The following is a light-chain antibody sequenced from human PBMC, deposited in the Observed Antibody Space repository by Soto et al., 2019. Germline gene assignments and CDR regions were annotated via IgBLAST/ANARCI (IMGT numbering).Light chain of an antibody. J-gene: IGKJ1*01. CDR2: GAS. Sequence: EIVMTQFPATLSLSPGERATLSCRASQTITGSYLAWYQQKPGQAPRLLIYGASIRATGIPDRFSGSGSGTDFTLTISRLEPEDFAVYYCQQYGSSPRTFGQGTKVEIK. CDR1: QTITGSY. CDR3: QQYGSSPRT. V-gene: IGKV3-20*01.